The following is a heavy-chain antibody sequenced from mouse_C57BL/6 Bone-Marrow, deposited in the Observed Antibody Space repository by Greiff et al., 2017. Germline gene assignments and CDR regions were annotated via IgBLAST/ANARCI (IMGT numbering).Heavy chain of an antibody. J-gene: IGHJ1*03. CDR2: IYPSDSET. V-gene: IGHV1-61*01. D-gene: IGHD1-1*01. CDR3: AGYYGSSWGDWYFDV. CDR1: GYTFTSYW. Sequence: LVRPGSSVKLSCKASGYTFTSYWMDWVKQRPGQGLEWIGNIYPSDSETHYNQKFKDKATLTVDKSSSTAYMQLSSLTSEDSAVYYCAGYYGSSWGDWYFDVWGTGTTVTVSS.